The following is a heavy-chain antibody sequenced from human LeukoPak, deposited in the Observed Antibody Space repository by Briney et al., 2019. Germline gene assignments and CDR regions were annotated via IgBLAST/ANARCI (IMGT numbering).Heavy chain of an antibody. V-gene: IGHV4-59*01. CDR2: IYYSGST. D-gene: IGHD2-2*01. CDR1: GGSIRSYY. J-gene: IGHJ3*01. CDR3: ATCTTNCYGWFHV. Sequence: PSETLSLTCTVSGGSIRSYYWSWIRQPPGKGLEWIGYIYYSGSTNYNPSLKSRVTISVDTSKNQFSLKLRSVTAADTAVHYCATCTTNCYGWFHVWGQGTMVTVSS.